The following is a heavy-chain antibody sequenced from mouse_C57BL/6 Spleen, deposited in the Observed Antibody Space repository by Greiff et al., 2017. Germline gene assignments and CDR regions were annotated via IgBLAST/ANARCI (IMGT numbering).Heavy chain of an antibody. CDR3: ARGGDSPYYAMDY. CDR2: IHPNIGST. V-gene: IGHV1-64*01. Sequence: VQLQQPGAELVKPGASVKLSCKASGYTFTSYWMHWVKQRPGQGLEWIGMIHPNIGSTNYNEKFKSKATLTVDKSSSSAYMQLSSLTSEDSAVYYCARGGDSPYYAMDYWGQGTSVTVSS. CDR1: GYTFTSYW. J-gene: IGHJ4*01. D-gene: IGHD2-12*01.